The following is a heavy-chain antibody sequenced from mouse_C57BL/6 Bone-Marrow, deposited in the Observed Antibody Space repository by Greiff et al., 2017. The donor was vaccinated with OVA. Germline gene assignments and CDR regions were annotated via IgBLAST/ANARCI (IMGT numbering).Heavy chain of an antibody. D-gene: IGHD1-1*01. V-gene: IGHV1-74*01. Sequence: QVQLQQPGAELVKPGASVKVSCKASGYTFTSYWMHWVKQRPGQGLEWIGRIHPSDSDTNYNQKFKGKATLTVDKSSSTAYMQLSSLTSEDSAVYDCAMERAFYYYGSSYVYWGQGTTLTVSS. CDR2: IHPSDSDT. CDR1: GYTFTSYW. CDR3: AMERAFYYYGSSYVY. J-gene: IGHJ2*01.